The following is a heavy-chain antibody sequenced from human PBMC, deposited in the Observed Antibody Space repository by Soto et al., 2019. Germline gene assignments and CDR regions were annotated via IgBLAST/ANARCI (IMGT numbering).Heavy chain of an antibody. CDR2: SRGSEII. CDR3: ARDKDFAFDY. Sequence: GGSLRLSCAASGFTFSSYSMNWVRQAPGKGLEWLSYSRGSEIISYADSVKGRFTISRDNAKNSLYLQMNSLRAEDTAVYYCARDKDFAFDYWGQGTPVTVSS. V-gene: IGHV3-48*01. J-gene: IGHJ4*02. CDR1: GFTFSSYS.